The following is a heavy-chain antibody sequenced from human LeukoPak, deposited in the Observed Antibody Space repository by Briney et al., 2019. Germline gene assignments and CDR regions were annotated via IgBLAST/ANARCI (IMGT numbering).Heavy chain of an antibody. V-gene: IGHV4-59*08. CDR2: IYYSGST. CDR1: GGSISSYY. D-gene: IGHD3-3*01. Sequence: SETLSLTCTVSGGSISSYYWSWIRQPPGKGLEWIGYIYYSGSTNYNPSFKSRVTISVDTSKNQFSLKLSSVTAADTAVYYCARVVHDFWSGPQRFYFDYWGQGTLVTVSS. CDR3: ARVVHDFWSGPQRFYFDY. J-gene: IGHJ4*02.